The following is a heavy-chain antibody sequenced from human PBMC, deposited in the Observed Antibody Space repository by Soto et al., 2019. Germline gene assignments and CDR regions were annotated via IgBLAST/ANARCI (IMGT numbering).Heavy chain of an antibody. V-gene: IGHV1-18*01. J-gene: IGHJ6*03. Sequence: GASVKVSCKASGYTFTSYGISWVRQAPGQGLEWMGWISAYNGNTNYAQKLQGRVTMTTDTSTSTAYMELRSLRSDDTAVYYCVREGGYCSGGSCYSEDYYYYYYMDVWGKGTTVTVSS. CDR3: VREGGYCSGGSCYSEDYYYYYYMDV. D-gene: IGHD2-15*01. CDR2: ISAYNGNT. CDR1: GYTFTSYG.